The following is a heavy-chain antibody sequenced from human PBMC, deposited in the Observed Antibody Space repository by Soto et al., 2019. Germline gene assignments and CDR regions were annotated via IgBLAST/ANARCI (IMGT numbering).Heavy chain of an antibody. Sequence: VASVKVSCKASGYSVSDYSIQWVRQAPGQGLEWVAWINPKSAATNYAKKFQGRVSLTWDTSFSTAYMELTRLRPDDTAVYYCARIKWGLDYYNGMDVWGQGTTVTVSS. D-gene: IGHD1-26*01. V-gene: IGHV1-2*02. CDR2: INPKSAAT. J-gene: IGHJ6*02. CDR1: GYSVSDYS. CDR3: ARIKWGLDYYNGMDV.